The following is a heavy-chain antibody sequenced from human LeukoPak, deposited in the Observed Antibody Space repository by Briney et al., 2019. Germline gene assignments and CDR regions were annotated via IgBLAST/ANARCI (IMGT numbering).Heavy chain of an antibody. J-gene: IGHJ4*02. D-gene: IGHD3-10*01. V-gene: IGHV3-33*01. CDR3: ARDQYLWFGELYHY. Sequence: GGSLRLSCAASGFTFSSYGMHWVRQAPGKGLEWVAVIWYDGSNKYYADSVKGRFTISRDNSKNTLYLQMNSLRAEDRAVYYCARDQYLWFGELYHYWGQGTLVTVSS. CDR1: GFTFSSYG. CDR2: IWYDGSNK.